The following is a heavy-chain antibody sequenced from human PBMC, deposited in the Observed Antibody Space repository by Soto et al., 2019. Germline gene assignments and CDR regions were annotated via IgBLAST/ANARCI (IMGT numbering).Heavy chain of an antibody. CDR1: GFTFSSYA. Sequence: PGGSLRLSCAASGFTFSSYAMSWVRQAPGKGLEWVSAISGSGGSTYYADSGKGRFTISRDNSKNTLYLQMNSLRAEDTAVYYCATDKRTIFGVVIFYGMDVWGQGTTVTVSS. CDR2: ISGSGGST. J-gene: IGHJ6*02. V-gene: IGHV3-23*01. CDR3: ATDKRTIFGVVIFYGMDV. D-gene: IGHD3-3*01.